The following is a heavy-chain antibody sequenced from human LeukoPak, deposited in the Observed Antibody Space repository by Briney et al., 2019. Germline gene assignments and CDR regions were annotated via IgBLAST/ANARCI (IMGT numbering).Heavy chain of an antibody. CDR2: IYYSGST. J-gene: IGHJ3*02. Sequence: SEALSLTCTVSGGSISSYYWSWIRQPPGKGLEWIWYIYYSGSTNYNPSLKSRVTISVDTSKNQFSLKLSSVTAADTAVYYCASAYAVTTNDAFDMWGQGTMVTVSS. V-gene: IGHV4-59*01. CDR3: ASAYAVTTNDAFDM. D-gene: IGHD4-11*01. CDR1: GGSISSYY.